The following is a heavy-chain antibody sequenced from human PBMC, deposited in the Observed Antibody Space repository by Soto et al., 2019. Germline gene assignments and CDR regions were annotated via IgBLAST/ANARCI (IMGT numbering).Heavy chain of an antibody. Sequence: PSETLSLTCTVSGGSISSSSYYWGWIRQPPGKGLEWIGSIYYSGSTYYNPSLKSRVTISVDTSKNQFSLKLSSVTAADTAVYYCARQEGGYYDSSGYYTFDYWSQGTLVTVSS. V-gene: IGHV4-39*01. CDR3: ARQEGGYYDSSGYYTFDY. CDR1: GGSISSSSYY. CDR2: IYYSGST. J-gene: IGHJ4*02. D-gene: IGHD3-22*01.